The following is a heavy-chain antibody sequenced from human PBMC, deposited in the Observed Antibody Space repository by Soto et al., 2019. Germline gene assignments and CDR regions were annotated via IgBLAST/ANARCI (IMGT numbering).Heavy chain of an antibody. J-gene: IGHJ4*02. D-gene: IGHD3-3*01. V-gene: IGHV4-59*01. Sequence: SETLSLTCTVSGGSISSSYWNWIRQPPGKGLEYIGCVYYSGSTNYNPSLKSRVTISVDTSRNEFSLKLSSVTAVDTAVYYCARDGGGYDFWSGSLDWGQGTLVTVSS. CDR1: GGSISSSY. CDR2: VYYSGST. CDR3: ARDGGGYDFWSGSLD.